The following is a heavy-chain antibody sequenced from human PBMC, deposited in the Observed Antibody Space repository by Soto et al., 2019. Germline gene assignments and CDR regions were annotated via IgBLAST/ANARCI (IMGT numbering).Heavy chain of an antibody. CDR1: GFTFSSYA. Sequence: EVQLLESGGGLVQPGGSLRLSCAASGFTFSSYAMSWVRQAPGKGLEWVSAISGSGGSTYYADSVKGRFTISRDNSKNTLYLQMNSLRAEDTAVYYFAKGLGPVTTFDYWGQGTLVTVSS. V-gene: IGHV3-23*01. J-gene: IGHJ4*02. CDR2: ISGSGGST. D-gene: IGHD4-4*01. CDR3: AKGLGPVTTFDY.